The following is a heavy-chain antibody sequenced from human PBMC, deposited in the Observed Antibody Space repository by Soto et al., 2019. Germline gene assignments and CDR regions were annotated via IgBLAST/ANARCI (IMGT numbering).Heavy chain of an antibody. J-gene: IGHJ6*02. CDR3: ARDEDV. V-gene: IGHV1-3*04. CDR1: GSSSNIYK. CDR2: IHTANGET. Sequence: QVQLVQSGAEVKKPGASVKVSCKASGSSSNIYKIHWVRQAPGQGLEWMGWIHTANGETQHSQKFQDRVTITRDTSASTAYTEVSSLRSEDTATYYCARDEDVWGQGTTVTVSS.